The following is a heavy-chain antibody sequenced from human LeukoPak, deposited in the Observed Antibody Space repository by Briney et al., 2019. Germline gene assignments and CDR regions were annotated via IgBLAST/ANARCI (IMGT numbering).Heavy chain of an antibody. CDR3: ARNNDY. V-gene: IGHV3-66*01. D-gene: IGHD1/OR15-1a*01. J-gene: IGHJ4*02. CDR1: GFTFSSYS. CDR2: IYSGGST. Sequence: PGGSLRLSCAASGFTFSSYSMNWVRQAPGKGLEWVSVIYSGGSTYYADSVKGRFTISRDNSKNTLYLQMNSLRAEDTAVYYCARNNDYWGQGTLVTVSS.